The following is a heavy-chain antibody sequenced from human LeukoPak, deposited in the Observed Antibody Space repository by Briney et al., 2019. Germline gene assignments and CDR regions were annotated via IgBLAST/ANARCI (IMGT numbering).Heavy chain of an antibody. CDR3: ARGLNNRKSGRRFDVFEI. Sequence: SETLSLTCAVSGGSFSGYYWSWIRQPPGKGLEWIGEINHSGSTNYNPSLKSRVTISVDTSKNQFSLRLSSVTAADTAVYYCARGLNNRKSGRRFDVFEIWGQGTMVTVSS. CDR2: INHSGST. D-gene: IGHD1-14*01. V-gene: IGHV4-34*01. CDR1: GGSFSGYY. J-gene: IGHJ3*02.